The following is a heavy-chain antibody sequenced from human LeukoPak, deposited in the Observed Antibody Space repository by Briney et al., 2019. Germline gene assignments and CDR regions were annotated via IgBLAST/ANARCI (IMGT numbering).Heavy chain of an antibody. V-gene: IGHV3-7*01. Sequence: PGGSLRLSCAASGFTFSGYWMSWVRQAPGKGLEWVANIKQDGSEKYYVDSVKGRFTISRDNAKSSLYLQMNSLRADDTAVYYCARDRVWTVLYWGQGTLVTVSS. CDR2: IKQDGSEK. CDR1: GFTFSGYW. CDR3: ARDRVWTVLY. J-gene: IGHJ4*02. D-gene: IGHD6-13*01.